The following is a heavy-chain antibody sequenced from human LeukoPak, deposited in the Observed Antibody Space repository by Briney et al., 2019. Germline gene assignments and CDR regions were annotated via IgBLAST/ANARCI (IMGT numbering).Heavy chain of an antibody. Sequence: GGSLRLSCAASGFTFSSYSMNWVRQAPGKGLEWVSSISSSSSYIYYADSVKGRFTISRDNAKNSLYLQMNSLRAEDTAVYYCARDAPYYDILTGYYSYWGQGTLVTVSS. J-gene: IGHJ4*02. CDR1: GFTFSSYS. CDR3: ARDAPYYDILTGYYSY. D-gene: IGHD3-9*01. V-gene: IGHV3-21*01. CDR2: ISSSSSYI.